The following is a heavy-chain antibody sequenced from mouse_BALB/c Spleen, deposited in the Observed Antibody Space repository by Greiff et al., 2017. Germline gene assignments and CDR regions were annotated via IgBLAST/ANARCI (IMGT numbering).Heavy chain of an antibody. Sequence: VKLVESGAELVRPGASVTLSCKASGYTFTDYEMHWVKQTPVHGLEWIGAIDPETGGTAYNQKFKGKATLTADKSSSTAYMELRSLTSEDSAVYYCTRGGGYDEGFAYWGQGTLVTVSA. J-gene: IGHJ3*01. CDR3: TRGGGYDEGFAY. D-gene: IGHD2-2*01. CDR2: IDPETGGT. V-gene: IGHV1-15*01. CDR1: GYTFTDYE.